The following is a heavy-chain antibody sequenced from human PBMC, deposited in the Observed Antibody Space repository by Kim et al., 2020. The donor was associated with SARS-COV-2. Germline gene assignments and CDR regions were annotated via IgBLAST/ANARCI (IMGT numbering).Heavy chain of an antibody. J-gene: IGHJ4*02. V-gene: IGHV3-30*18. CDR2: ISYDGSNK. D-gene: IGHD6-19*01. Sequence: GGSLRLSCAASGFTFSNYGMHWVRQAPGKGLEWVAVISYDGSNKYYADSVKGRFTISRDDSKNTLYLQMNSLRAEDTAVYYCAKEEQWPTTNFGNWGQGSLVTVSS. CDR3: AKEEQWPTTNFGN. CDR1: GFTFSNYG.